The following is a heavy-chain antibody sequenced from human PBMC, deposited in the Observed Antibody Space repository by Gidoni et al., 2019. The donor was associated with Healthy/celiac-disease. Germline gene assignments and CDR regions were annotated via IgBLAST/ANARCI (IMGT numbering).Heavy chain of an antibody. V-gene: IGHV3-7*01. Sequence: EVQLVESGGGLVQPGGSLRLSCAASGFTFSSYWMSWVRQAPGKGLEWVANIKQDGSEKYYVDSVKGRFTISRDNAKNSLYLQMNSLRAEDTAVYYCARVSRGYYGSGTELDYWGQGTLVTVSS. CDR1: GFTFSSYW. D-gene: IGHD3-10*01. J-gene: IGHJ4*02. CDR3: ARVSRGYYGSGTELDY. CDR2: IKQDGSEK.